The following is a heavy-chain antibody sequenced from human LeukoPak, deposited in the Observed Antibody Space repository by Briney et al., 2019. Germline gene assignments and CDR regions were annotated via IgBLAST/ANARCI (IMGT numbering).Heavy chain of an antibody. CDR1: GGSISSYY. CDR2: IYYSGST. Sequence: SETLSLTCTVSGGSISSYYWTWIRQPPGKGLEWIAYIYYSGSTNYNPSLKSRVTMSVDTSKNQLSLKLSSVTAADTAVYYCARAGDSSGYEYYFDYWGQGTLVTVSS. V-gene: IGHV4-59*12. J-gene: IGHJ4*02. D-gene: IGHD3-22*01. CDR3: ARAGDSSGYEYYFDY.